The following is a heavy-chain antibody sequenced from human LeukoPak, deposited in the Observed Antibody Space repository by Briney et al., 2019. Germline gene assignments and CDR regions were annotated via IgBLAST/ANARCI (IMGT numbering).Heavy chain of an antibody. J-gene: IGHJ4*02. Sequence: GWSLRLSCAASGFTLTTYAMSWVRQAPGKGLAWVSAVGPSGSTYYADSVKGRFTISRDNSKYTLYLQMNSLRVEDTAVYYCAKRGGTYRGFDYWGQGTLVTVSS. CDR3: AKRGGTYRGFDY. CDR2: VGPSGST. V-gene: IGHV3-23*01. CDR1: GFTLTTYA. D-gene: IGHD1-26*01.